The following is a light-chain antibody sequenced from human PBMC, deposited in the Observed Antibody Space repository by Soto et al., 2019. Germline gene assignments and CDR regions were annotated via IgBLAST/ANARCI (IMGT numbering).Light chain of an antibody. V-gene: IGLV2-14*01. CDR3: SAYTTSSSVL. CDR1: NSDVGYYKY. CDR2: EVS. Sequence: QSVLTQPASVSGSPGQSITISCTGTNSDVGYYKYVSWYQQHPGEAPKLMLFEVSDRPSGVSTRFSGSRSGNTASLTISGLQAEDEADYYCSAYTTSSSVLFGGGTKLTVL. J-gene: IGLJ2*01.